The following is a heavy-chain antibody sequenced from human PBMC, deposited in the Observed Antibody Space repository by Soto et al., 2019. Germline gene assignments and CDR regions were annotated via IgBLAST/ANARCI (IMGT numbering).Heavy chain of an antibody. CDR2: IYSGGST. D-gene: IGHD3-22*01. V-gene: IGHV3-53*01. CDR1: GFTVSSNY. Sequence: GGSLRLSCAASGFTVSSNYMSWVRQAPGKGLEWVSVIYSGGSTYYADSVKGRFTISRDNSKNTLYLQMNSLRAEDTAVYYCARGPGYYDSSGYYYYFDFWGQGTRVTVSS. J-gene: IGHJ4*02. CDR3: ARGPGYYDSSGYYYYFDF.